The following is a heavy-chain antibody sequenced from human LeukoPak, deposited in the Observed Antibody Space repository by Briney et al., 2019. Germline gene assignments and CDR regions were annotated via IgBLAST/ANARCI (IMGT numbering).Heavy chain of an antibody. CDR3: AKDSAARRGYFDY. CDR2: ISGSGGST. Sequence: PGGSLGLSCAASGFTFSSYAMSWVRQAPGKGLEWVSAISGSGGSTYYADSVKGRFTISRDNSQNTLYLQMNSLRAEDTAVYYCAKDSAARRGYFDYWGQGTLVTVSS. V-gene: IGHV3-23*01. D-gene: IGHD6-6*01. CDR1: GFTFSSYA. J-gene: IGHJ4*02.